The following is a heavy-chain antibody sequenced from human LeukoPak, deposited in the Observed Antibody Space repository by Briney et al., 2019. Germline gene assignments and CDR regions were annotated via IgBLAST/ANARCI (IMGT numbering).Heavy chain of an antibody. J-gene: IGHJ3*02. Sequence: GESLEISCQGSGSIFTSYWIGWGRQLPGKGLEGMGIIYPGDSDTRYSPSFQGQVTISADKSISTAYLQWSSLKASDTAMYYCATRTIGDAFDIWGQGTMVTVSS. V-gene: IGHV5-51*01. CDR1: GSIFTSYW. CDR3: ATRTIGDAFDI. D-gene: IGHD2-2*01. CDR2: IYPGDSDT.